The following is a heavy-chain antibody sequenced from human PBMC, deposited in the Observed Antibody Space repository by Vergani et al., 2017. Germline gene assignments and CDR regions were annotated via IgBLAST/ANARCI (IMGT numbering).Heavy chain of an antibody. Sequence: EVQLVESGGGLVQPGGSLRLSCAASEFTFSNYAMNWVRQAPGKGLEWVSGISGSGVSAYYTDSVKGRFTISRDNSKNMLFLQMNNLRTEDTAIYYCAKQYFVSGNYLFDYWGQETLVTVSS. CDR2: ISGSGVSA. J-gene: IGHJ4*02. D-gene: IGHD3-10*01. CDR3: AKQYFVSGNYLFDY. CDR1: EFTFSNYA. V-gene: IGHV3-23*04.